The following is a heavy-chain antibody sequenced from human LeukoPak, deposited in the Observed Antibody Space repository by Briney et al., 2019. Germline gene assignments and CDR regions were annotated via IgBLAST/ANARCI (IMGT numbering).Heavy chain of an antibody. Sequence: GGSLRLSCAVSGFTFNIYSMNWVRQAPGKGLEWASYFRGSDNLIHYADSVKGRFTISRDSAKNSLYLQMNSLSADDTAIYYCARDSQWAFDIWGQGTMVTVSS. CDR3: ARDSQWAFDI. J-gene: IGHJ3*02. CDR1: GFTFNIYS. V-gene: IGHV3-48*01. CDR2: FRGSDNLI. D-gene: IGHD6-19*01.